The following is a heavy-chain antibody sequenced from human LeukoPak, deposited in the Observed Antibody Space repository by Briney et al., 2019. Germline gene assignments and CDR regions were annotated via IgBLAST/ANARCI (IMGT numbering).Heavy chain of an antibody. CDR3: ARGSRQWLVQGGFDP. J-gene: IGHJ5*02. V-gene: IGHV1-8*01. Sequence: ASVKVSCKASGYTFTSYDINWVRQATGQGLEWMGWMNPNSGNAGYAEKFQGRVTMTRNTSISTAYMELSSLRSEDTAEYYCARGSRQWLVQGGFDPWGQGTLVTVSS. CDR2: MNPNSGNA. CDR1: GYTFTSYD. D-gene: IGHD6-19*01.